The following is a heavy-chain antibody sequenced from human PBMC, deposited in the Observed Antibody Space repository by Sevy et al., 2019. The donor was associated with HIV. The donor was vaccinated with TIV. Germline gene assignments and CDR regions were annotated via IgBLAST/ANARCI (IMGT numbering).Heavy chain of an antibody. CDR3: ARGYDVWSGYYTPDWYFDL. Sequence: GGSLRLSCAASGFTFSTYSMNWVRQAPGRGLEWVSSISSTSNYIYYADSVKGRFTISRDNAKNSLYLQMNSLRAEDTAVFYCARGYDVWSGYYTPDWYFDLWGRGTLVTVSS. D-gene: IGHD3-3*01. CDR1: GFTFSTYS. CDR2: ISSTSNYI. J-gene: IGHJ2*01. V-gene: IGHV3-21*01.